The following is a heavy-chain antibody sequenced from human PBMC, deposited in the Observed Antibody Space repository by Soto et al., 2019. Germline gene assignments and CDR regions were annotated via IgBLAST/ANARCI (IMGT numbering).Heavy chain of an antibody. CDR1: GDSIISSNYY. D-gene: IGHD2-2*01. CDR2: MYYSGST. J-gene: IGHJ6*02. Sequence: SETLSLTCTVSGDSIISSNYYWAWIRQSPGKGLEWIGNMYYSGSTYYNLSLKSRVTMSIDTSKNQLSLKISSVTAADTSVYYCARIVVIPAAPDYYNYYGVDVWGQGTTVT. V-gene: IGHV4-39*01. CDR3: ARIVVIPAAPDYYNYYGVDV.